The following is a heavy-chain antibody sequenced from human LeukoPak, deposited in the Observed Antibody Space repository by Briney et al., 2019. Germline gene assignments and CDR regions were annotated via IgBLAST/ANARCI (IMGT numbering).Heavy chain of an antibody. CDR2: ISSTGGTT. V-gene: IGHV3-43*02. Sequence: GGSLRLSCAASGFTFSSYWMSWVRQAPGKGLEWVSSISSTGGTTYYADSVKGRFIISRDNSKNSLYLQMNSLRTEDTALYYCAKDTHNWNIPHYFDYWGQGTLVTVSS. CDR1: GFTFSSYW. D-gene: IGHD1-20*01. J-gene: IGHJ4*02. CDR3: AKDTHNWNIPHYFDY.